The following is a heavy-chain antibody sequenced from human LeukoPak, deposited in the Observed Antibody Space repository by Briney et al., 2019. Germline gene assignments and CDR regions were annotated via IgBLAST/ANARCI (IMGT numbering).Heavy chain of an antibody. V-gene: IGHV1-2*02. CDR3: ARGGGVIVVVPAAASDAFDI. Sequence: ASVKVSCKASGYTFTGYYMHWVRQAPGQGLEWMGWINPNSGGTNYAQKFQGRVTMTRDTSTSTAYMELSRLRSDDTAVYYCARGGGVIVVVPAAASDAFDIWGQGTMVTVSS. CDR1: GYTFTGYY. CDR2: INPNSGGT. J-gene: IGHJ3*02. D-gene: IGHD2-2*01.